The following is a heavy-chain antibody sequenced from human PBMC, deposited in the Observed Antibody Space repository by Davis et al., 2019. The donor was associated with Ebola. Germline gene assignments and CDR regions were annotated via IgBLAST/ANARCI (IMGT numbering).Heavy chain of an antibody. CDR1: GYSFPSYW. V-gene: IGHV5-51*01. J-gene: IGHJ3*02. Sequence: PGGSLRLSCKGSGYSFPSYWIGWVRQMPGKGLEWMGIIYPGDSDTRYSPSFQGQVTISADKSIKTAFLQWSSLKASDTALYYCASLRRTITGMDDGFDMWGQGTMVTVSS. D-gene: IGHD2-8*02. CDR3: ASLRRTITGMDDGFDM. CDR2: IYPGDSDT.